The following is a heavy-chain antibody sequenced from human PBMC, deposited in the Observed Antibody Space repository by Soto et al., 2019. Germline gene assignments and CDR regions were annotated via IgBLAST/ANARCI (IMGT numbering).Heavy chain of an antibody. D-gene: IGHD3-10*01. CDR1: GFTFSSYA. CDR2: ISYDGSNK. Sequence: QVQLVESGGGVVQPGRSLRLSCAASGFTFSSYAMHWVRQAPGKGLEWVAVISYDGSNKYYADSVKGRFTISRDNSKNTLYLQMNSLRAEDTAVYYCARDRVVRGYYYYGMDVWGQGTTVTVSS. V-gene: IGHV3-30-3*01. CDR3: ARDRVVRGYYYYGMDV. J-gene: IGHJ6*02.